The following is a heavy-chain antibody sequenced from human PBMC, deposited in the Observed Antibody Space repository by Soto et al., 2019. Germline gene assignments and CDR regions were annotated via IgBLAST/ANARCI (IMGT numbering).Heavy chain of an antibody. V-gene: IGHV4-59*01. CDR3: VGGISEWGRIDF. Sequence: PSETLSLTCTVSGGSITNYCWSWIRQPPGKRLEYIGYMYYSGNTYYNPSLKSRVTISGDASKNQFSLKLRSVTAADTAVYYCVGGISEWGRIDFWGQGPMVTVSS. CDR2: MYYSGNT. J-gene: IGHJ4*02. CDR1: GGSITNYC. D-gene: IGHD3-3*01.